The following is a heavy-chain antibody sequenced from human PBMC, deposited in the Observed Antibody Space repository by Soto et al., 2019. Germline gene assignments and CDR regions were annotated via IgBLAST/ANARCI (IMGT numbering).Heavy chain of an antibody. CDR1: RLTFCSYE. V-gene: IGHV3-21*01. CDR3: ADDRDGYNVPFDS. D-gene: IGHD1-1*01. CDR2: ISSRSRYI. J-gene: IGHJ4*02. Sequence: GGSLRLSCAPPRLTFCSYERNWDHQAPGKGLEWVSSISSRSRYIYYADSVKGRFTISRDNSKNTLFLQMNSLRAEDMAVYFCADDRDGYNVPFDSWGQGALVTVSS.